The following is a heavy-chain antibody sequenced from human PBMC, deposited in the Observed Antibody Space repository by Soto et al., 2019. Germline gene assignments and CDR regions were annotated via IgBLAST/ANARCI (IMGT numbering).Heavy chain of an antibody. D-gene: IGHD4-17*01. CDR1: GGSISSYY. CDR2: IYYSGST. Sequence: SETLSLTCTVSGGSISSYYWSWIRQPPGKGLEWIGYIYYSGSTNYNPSLKSRVTISVDTSKNQFSLKLSSVTAADTAVYYCARFYGDYETANYYFDYWGQGTLVTVS. J-gene: IGHJ4*02. CDR3: ARFYGDYETANYYFDY. V-gene: IGHV4-59*01.